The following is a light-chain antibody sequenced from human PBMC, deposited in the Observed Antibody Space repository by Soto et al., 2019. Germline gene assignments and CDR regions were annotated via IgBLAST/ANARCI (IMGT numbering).Light chain of an antibody. V-gene: IGKV3-20*01. CDR3: QQYDSSPIT. J-gene: IGKJ5*01. CDR2: GAS. Sequence: EIVLTQSPATLSLSPGERATLSCRSSQSVSNNYLAWYQQKPGQAPSLLTYGASRRATDVPDRFSASGSGTDFTLTISRLEPEDFAVYYCQQYDSSPITFGQGTRLEIK. CDR1: QSVSNNY.